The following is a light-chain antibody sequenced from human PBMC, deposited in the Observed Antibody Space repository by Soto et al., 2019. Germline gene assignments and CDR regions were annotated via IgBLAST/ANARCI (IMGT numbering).Light chain of an antibody. CDR2: GAS. CDR1: QSIIRN. Sequence: IVLTKSQGIHSLSPGERATLSCMARQSIIRNCARYQQKPVQTPRLFIYGASTRATGIPARFSGSRSGPENTLTINSLKSEEGAIYDGQRSNNLTLTLGG. CDR3: QRSNNLTLT. J-gene: IGKJ4*01. V-gene: IGKV3-15*01.